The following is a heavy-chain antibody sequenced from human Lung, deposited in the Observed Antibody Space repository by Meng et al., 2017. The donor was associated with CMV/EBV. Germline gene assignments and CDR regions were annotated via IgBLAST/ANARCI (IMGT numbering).Heavy chain of an antibody. CDR3: ARDNEDPEGYQLLYKRESWFDP. Sequence: ASVKVSXKASGYTFTSYYMHWVRQAPGQGLEWMGIINPSGGSTSYAQKFQGRVTMTRDTSTSTVYMELSSLRSEDTAVYYCARDNEDPEGYQLLYKRESWFDPWGQGXLVTVSS. CDR2: INPSGGST. V-gene: IGHV1-46*01. J-gene: IGHJ5*02. CDR1: GYTFTSYY. D-gene: IGHD2-2*02.